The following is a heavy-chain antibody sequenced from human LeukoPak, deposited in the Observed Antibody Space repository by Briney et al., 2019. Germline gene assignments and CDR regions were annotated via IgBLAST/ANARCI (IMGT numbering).Heavy chain of an antibody. V-gene: IGHV1-2*02. CDR2: INPNSGGT. J-gene: IGHJ5*02. Sequence: ASVKVSCKASGYTFTGYYMHWVQQAPGQGLEWMGWINPNSGGTNYAQKFQGRVTMTRDTSISTAYMELSRLRSDDTAVYYCARAPARPGWFDPWGQGTLVTVSS. D-gene: IGHD6-6*01. CDR1: GYTFTGYY. CDR3: ARAPARPGWFDP.